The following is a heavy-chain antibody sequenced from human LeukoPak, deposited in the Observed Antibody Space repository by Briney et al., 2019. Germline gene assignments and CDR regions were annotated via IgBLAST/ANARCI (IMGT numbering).Heavy chain of an antibody. V-gene: IGHV3-21*01. CDR3: ASSTDGYNLGTGGVDH. Sequence: GPLRLSCAASGFTFSSYSMNWVRQAPGKGLEWVSCISSTSSYRYYAGSVKGRFTISRDNAKNSLYLQMNSLRAEDTAVYYCASSTDGYNLGTGGVDHWGQGTLVTVSS. CDR2: ISSTSSYR. CDR1: GFTFSSYS. D-gene: IGHD5-24*01. J-gene: IGHJ4*02.